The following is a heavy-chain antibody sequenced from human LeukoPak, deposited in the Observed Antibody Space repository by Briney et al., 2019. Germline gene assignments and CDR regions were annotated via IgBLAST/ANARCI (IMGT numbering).Heavy chain of an antibody. CDR3: ARESFDFDY. V-gene: IGHV3-23*01. Sequence: QAGGSLRLSCAPSGFTFDNFAMTWVRQAPGKGLEWVSEITGSGGSTYYADSVKGRFTISRDNSKNTLYLQMNSLRAEDTAIYYCARESFDFDYWGQGTLVTVSS. J-gene: IGHJ4*02. CDR2: ITGSGGST. D-gene: IGHD3-10*01. CDR1: GFTFDNFA.